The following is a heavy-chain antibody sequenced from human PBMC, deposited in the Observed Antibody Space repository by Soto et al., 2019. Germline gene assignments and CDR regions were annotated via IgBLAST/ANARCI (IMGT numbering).Heavy chain of an antibody. CDR3: ARDSGIAAAGTPAFDY. Sequence: QVQLQESGPGLVKPSGTLSLTCAVSGGSISSSNWWSWVRQPPGKGLEWIGEIYHSGSTNYNPSLQSWVIITVDKSKNQFSLKLSSVTAADTAVYYCARDSGIAAAGTPAFDYWGQGTLVTVSS. V-gene: IGHV4-4*02. D-gene: IGHD6-13*01. CDR1: GGSISSSNW. J-gene: IGHJ4*02. CDR2: IYHSGST.